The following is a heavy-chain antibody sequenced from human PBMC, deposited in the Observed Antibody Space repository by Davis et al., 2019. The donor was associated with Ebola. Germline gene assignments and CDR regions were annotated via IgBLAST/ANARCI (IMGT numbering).Heavy chain of an antibody. CDR1: GFTFSSYG. D-gene: IGHD6-19*01. CDR3: ARDRVAVALYYFDY. J-gene: IGHJ4*02. V-gene: IGHV3-33*01. CDR2: IWYDGSNK. Sequence: GESLKISCAASGFTFSSYGMHWVRQAPGKGLEWVAVIWYDGSNKYYADSVKGRFTISRDNSKNTLYLQMNSLRAEDTAVYYCARDRVAVALYYFDYWGQGTLVTASS.